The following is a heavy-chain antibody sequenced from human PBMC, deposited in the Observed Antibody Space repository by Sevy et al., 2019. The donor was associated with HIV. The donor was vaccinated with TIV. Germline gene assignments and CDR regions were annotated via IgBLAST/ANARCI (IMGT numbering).Heavy chain of an antibody. CDR1: GFTFSSYG. D-gene: IGHD3-22*01. V-gene: IGHV3-30*02. Sequence: GGSLRLSYAASGFTFSSYGMHWVRQAPGKGLEWVAFIRYDGSNKYYADSVKGRFTISRDNSKNTLYLQMNSLRAEDTAVYYCAKDPYYYDSSGYYKDYYYYGMDVWGQGTTVTVSS. CDR2: IRYDGSNK. J-gene: IGHJ6*02. CDR3: AKDPYYYDSSGYYKDYYYYGMDV.